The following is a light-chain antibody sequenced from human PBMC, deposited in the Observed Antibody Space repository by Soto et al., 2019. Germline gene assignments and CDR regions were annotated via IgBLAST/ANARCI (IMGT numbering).Light chain of an antibody. Sequence: DIQMTQSPSTLSASVGDGVTITCRASETITTSLAWYQQQPGTAPKLLIYVASNLQSGVPSRFSGSGSGTDFTLTISSLQPEDFATYYCQQSYSLTFGPGTKVDIK. V-gene: IGKV1-39*01. CDR1: ETITTS. CDR2: VAS. J-gene: IGKJ3*01. CDR3: QQSYSLT.